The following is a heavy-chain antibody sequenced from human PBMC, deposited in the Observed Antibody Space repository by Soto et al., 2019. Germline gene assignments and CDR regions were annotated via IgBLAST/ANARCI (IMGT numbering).Heavy chain of an antibody. J-gene: IGHJ4*02. D-gene: IGHD6-13*01. CDR3: ARGGPAAGSDL. CDR1: GYTFTSND. V-gene: IGHV1-8*01. Sequence: QVQLVQSGAEVKKPGASVKVSCKASGYTFTSNDINWVRQASGQGLEWMGWMTPNTGASGYAQAFQGRITMTRDTATSTAYMELTSLRSDDTAVYYCARGGPAAGSDLWGQGPLFTVSS. CDR2: MTPNTGAS.